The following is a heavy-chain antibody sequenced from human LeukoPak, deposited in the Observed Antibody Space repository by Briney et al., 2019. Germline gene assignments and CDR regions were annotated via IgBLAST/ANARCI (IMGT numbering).Heavy chain of an antibody. Sequence: PSETLSLTYAVSGGSVNSGSYYWSWIRQHPGKGLEWIVYIYYTGITNYNPSLKSRVTISVDTSKNQFSLNLNSVTAADTAVYYCATSQCGSDCYLAGDYWGQGTLVTVSS. CDR2: IYYTGIT. V-gene: IGHV4-61*01. CDR1: GGSVNSGSYY. J-gene: IGHJ4*02. D-gene: IGHD2-21*02. CDR3: ATSQCGSDCYLAGDY.